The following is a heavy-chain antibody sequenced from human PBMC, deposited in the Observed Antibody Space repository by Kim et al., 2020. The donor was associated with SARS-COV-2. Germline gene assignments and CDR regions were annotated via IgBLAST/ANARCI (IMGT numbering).Heavy chain of an antibody. D-gene: IGHD3-22*01. CDR1: GGSFSGYY. Sequence: SETLSLTCAVYGGSFSGYYWSWIRQPPGKGLEWIGEINHSGSTNYNPPLKSRVTISVDTSKNQFSLKLSSVTAADTAVYYCARAPPEVVVITTGKNYFDYWGQGTLVTVSS. V-gene: IGHV4-34*01. CDR2: INHSGST. CDR3: ARAPPEVVVITTGKNYFDY. J-gene: IGHJ4*02.